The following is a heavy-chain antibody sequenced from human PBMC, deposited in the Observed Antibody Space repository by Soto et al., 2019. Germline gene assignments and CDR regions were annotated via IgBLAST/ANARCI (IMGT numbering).Heavy chain of an antibody. V-gene: IGHV1-69*01. D-gene: IGHD6-19*01. CDR1: GGTFSSYA. J-gene: IGHJ6*02. CDR3: ARDIAVASTFGDYYYGMDV. Sequence: QVQLVQSGAEVKKPGSSVKVSCKASGGTFSSYAISWVRQAPGQGLEWMGGIIPIFGTANYAQKFQGRVTITADESTSTAYMELSSLRSEDTAVYYCARDIAVASTFGDYYYGMDVWGQGTTVTVS. CDR2: IIPIFGTA.